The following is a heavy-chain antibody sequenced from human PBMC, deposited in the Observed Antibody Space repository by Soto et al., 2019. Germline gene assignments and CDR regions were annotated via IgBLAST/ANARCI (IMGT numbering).Heavy chain of an antibody. J-gene: IGHJ6*02. D-gene: IGHD3-3*01. Sequence: ASVKVPCKASGYTFTSYDINWVRQATGQGLEWMGWMNPNSGNTGYAQKFQGRVTMTRNTSISTAYMELSSLRSEDTAVYYCARALYDFWSGYYPYYYYGMDVWGQGTTVTVSS. CDR3: ARALYDFWSGYYPYYYYGMDV. CDR2: MNPNSGNT. CDR1: GYTFTSYD. V-gene: IGHV1-8*01.